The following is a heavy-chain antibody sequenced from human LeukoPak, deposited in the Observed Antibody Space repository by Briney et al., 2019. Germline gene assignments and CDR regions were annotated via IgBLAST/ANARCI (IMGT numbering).Heavy chain of an antibody. Sequence: GGSLRLSRAASGFTFSSYAMSWVRQAPGKGLGWVSAISGSGGSTYYADSVKGRFTISRDNAKNSLYLQMNSLRAEDTAVYYCARDPDYSSSWYFDYWGQGTLVTVSS. D-gene: IGHD6-13*01. V-gene: IGHV3-23*01. CDR1: GFTFSSYA. J-gene: IGHJ4*02. CDR3: ARDPDYSSSWYFDY. CDR2: ISGSGGST.